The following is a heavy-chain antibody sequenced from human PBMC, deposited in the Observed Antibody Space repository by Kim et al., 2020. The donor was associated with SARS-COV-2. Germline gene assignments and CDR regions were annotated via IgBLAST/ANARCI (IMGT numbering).Heavy chain of an antibody. V-gene: IGHV3-21*04. D-gene: IGHD3-10*01. J-gene: IGHJ4*02. CDR2: ITSSSSTI. Sequence: GGSLRLSCAASGFTFSSYIMNWVRQAPGKGLEWVSSITSSSSTIYYADSVKGRFIISRDNAKNSQYLQMNSLRAEDTAVYYCAREGVEAGSYYNLAYWGQGTLVTVSS. CDR3: AREGVEAGSYYNLAY. CDR1: GFTFSSYI.